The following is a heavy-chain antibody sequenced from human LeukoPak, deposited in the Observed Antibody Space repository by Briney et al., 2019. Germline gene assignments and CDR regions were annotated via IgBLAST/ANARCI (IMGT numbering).Heavy chain of an antibody. CDR3: ARGHSPVTTKVSYFQH. CDR1: GGSFSGYY. D-gene: IGHD4-17*01. J-gene: IGHJ1*01. V-gene: IGHV4-34*01. CDR2: INHSGST. Sequence: KPSETLSLTCTVSGGSFSGYYWSWIRQPPGKGLEWIGEINHSGSTNYNPSLKSRVTISVDTSKNQFSLKLSSVTAADTAVYYCARGHSPVTTKVSYFQHWGQGTLVTVSS.